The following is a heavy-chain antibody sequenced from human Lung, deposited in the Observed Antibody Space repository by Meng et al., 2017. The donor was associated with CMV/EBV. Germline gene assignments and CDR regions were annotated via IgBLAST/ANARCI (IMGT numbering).Heavy chain of an antibody. D-gene: IGHD2-2*02. J-gene: IGHJ4*02. CDR3: ARGCTNTNCYKSDFDY. Sequence: GGSXRLXXAASGFTFNNYWMHWVRQAPGKGLVWVSRINGDGSSTTYADSVKGRFTISRDNAKNTLYLQMNSLRAEDTAVYYCARGCTNTNCYKSDFDYWGQGTLVXVSS. V-gene: IGHV3-74*01. CDR1: GFTFNNYW. CDR2: INGDGSST.